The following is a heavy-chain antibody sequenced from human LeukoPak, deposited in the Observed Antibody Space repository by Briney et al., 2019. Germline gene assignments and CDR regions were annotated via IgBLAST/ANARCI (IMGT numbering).Heavy chain of an antibody. Sequence: SETLSLTRAVSGGSISSSNWWSLVRQPPGKGLEWIGEIYHSGSTNYNPSLKSRVTISVDKSKNQFSLKLSSVTAADTAVYYCARLYGSGSYTEPYWFDPWGQGTLVTVSS. CDR1: GGSISSSNW. D-gene: IGHD3-10*01. V-gene: IGHV4-4*02. J-gene: IGHJ5*02. CDR2: IYHSGST. CDR3: ARLYGSGSYTEPYWFDP.